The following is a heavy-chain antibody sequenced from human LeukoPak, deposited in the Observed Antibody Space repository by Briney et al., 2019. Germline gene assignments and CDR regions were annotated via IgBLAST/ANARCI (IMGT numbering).Heavy chain of an antibody. V-gene: IGHV3-30*04. Sequence: GGPLRLSCAASGFTFSSYAMSWVRQAPGKGLEWVAAISYDGSNKYYADSVKGRFTISRDNSKNTLYLQMNSLRAEDTAVYYCARDPPYSSSWYVVFDYWGQGTLVTVSS. CDR1: GFTFSSYA. CDR2: ISYDGSNK. D-gene: IGHD6-13*01. CDR3: ARDPPYSSSWYVVFDY. J-gene: IGHJ4*02.